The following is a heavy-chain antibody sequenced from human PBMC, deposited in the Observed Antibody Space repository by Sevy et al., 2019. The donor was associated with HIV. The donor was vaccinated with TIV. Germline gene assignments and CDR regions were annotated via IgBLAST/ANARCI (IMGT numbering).Heavy chain of an antibody. CDR3: ARTGGETWDDS. V-gene: IGHV6-1*01. CDR1: GDSVSSNSAA. D-gene: IGHD1-1*01. Sequence: SQTLSLTCAISGDSVSSNSAAWSWIRQSPSRGLEWLGRTYYRSKWFNDYALSVKSRITINPDTSKNQFSLQLDSVTPDDTAVYFCARTGGETWDDSWGQGTLVTVSS. CDR2: TYYRSKWFN. J-gene: IGHJ4*02.